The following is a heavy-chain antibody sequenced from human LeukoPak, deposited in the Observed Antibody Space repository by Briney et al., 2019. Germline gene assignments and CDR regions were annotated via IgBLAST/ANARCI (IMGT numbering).Heavy chain of an antibody. J-gene: IGHJ3*02. D-gene: IGHD3-3*01. CDR1: GDSISSYY. CDR2: IYYSGST. V-gene: IGHV4-59*08. CDR3: ARARITIFGALDAFDI. Sequence: SETLSLTCTVSGDSISSYYWSWIRQPPGKGLEWIGYIYYSGSTNYNPSLKSRVTISVDTSKNQFSLKLSSVTAADTAVYYCARARITIFGALDAFDIWGQGTMVAVSS.